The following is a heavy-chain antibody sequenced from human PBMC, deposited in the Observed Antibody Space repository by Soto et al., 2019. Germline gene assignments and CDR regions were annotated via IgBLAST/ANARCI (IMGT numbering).Heavy chain of an antibody. CDR1: GYTFTTYY. D-gene: IGHD3-10*01. CDR3: ARGPTAERHYYCARHQSGSGNSNFDF. Sequence: ASVKVSCKASGYTFTTYYLHWVRQAPGQGPEWMGIINPSGGTTNYAQTFEGRVTMTRDTSTSTVYMELSSLRSDDTAVYYCARGPTAERHYYCARHQSGSGNSNFDFWGQGTPVTVSS. J-gene: IGHJ4*02. V-gene: IGHV1-46*01. CDR2: INPSGGTT.